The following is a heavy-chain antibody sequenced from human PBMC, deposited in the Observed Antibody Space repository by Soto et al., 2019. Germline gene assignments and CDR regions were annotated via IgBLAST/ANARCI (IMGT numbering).Heavy chain of an antibody. V-gene: IGHV4-59*01. CDR1: GGSISSYF. D-gene: IGHD1-7*01. Sequence: PSETLSLTCTVSGGSISSYFWSWIRQPPGKGLEWIGYIYYSGSTNYNPSLKSRVTMSVDTSKNQFSLKLSSVTSADTAVYFCARDKAGTTLYYYFGMDVWGQGTTVTVSS. CDR3: ARDKAGTTLYYYFGMDV. CDR2: IYYSGST. J-gene: IGHJ6*02.